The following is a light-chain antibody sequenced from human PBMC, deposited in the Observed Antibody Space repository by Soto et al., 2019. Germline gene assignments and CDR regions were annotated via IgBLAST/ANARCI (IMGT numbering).Light chain of an antibody. Sequence: QSVLTQPPSVSGAPGQRVTISCTGSSSNIGAGYDVHWYQQLPGTAPKLLIYGNSNRPSGVPDRFSGSKSGTSASLAITGLQAEDDADYYCQSYDSSLSGWVFGGGT. CDR3: QSYDSSLSGWV. CDR2: GNS. V-gene: IGLV1-40*01. J-gene: IGLJ3*02. CDR1: SSNIGAGYD.